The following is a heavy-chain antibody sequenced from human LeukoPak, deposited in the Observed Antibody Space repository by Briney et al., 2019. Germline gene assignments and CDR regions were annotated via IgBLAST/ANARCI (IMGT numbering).Heavy chain of an antibody. CDR2: ISSSSYI. CDR1: GFTFSSYS. D-gene: IGHD4-17*01. J-gene: IGHJ4*02. Sequence: GGSLRLSCAASGFTFSSYSMNWVRQAPGKGLECVSSISSSSYIYCADSVKGRFTISRDNAKNSLYLQMNSLRAEDTAVYYCARDSSGDYLGYWGQGTLVTVSS. CDR3: ARDSSGDYLGY. V-gene: IGHV3-21*01.